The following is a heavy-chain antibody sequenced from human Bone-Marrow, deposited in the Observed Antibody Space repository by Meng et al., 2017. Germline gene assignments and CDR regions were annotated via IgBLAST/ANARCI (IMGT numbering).Heavy chain of an antibody. CDR1: GFTFSSYA. CDR3: ARDLAYSGSYQQPDAFDI. V-gene: IGHV3-30*04. Sequence: GESLKISCAASGFTFSSYAMHWVRQAPGKGLEWVAVISYDGSNKYYADSVKGRFTISRDNAKNSLYLQMNSLRAEDTAVYYCARDLAYSGSYQQPDAFDIWGQGKRV. J-gene: IGHJ3*02. D-gene: IGHD1-26*01. CDR2: ISYDGSNK.